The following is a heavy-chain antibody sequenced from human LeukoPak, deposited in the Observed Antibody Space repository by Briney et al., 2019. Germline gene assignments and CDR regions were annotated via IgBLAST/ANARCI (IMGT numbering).Heavy chain of an antibody. CDR1: GGSISGYY. V-gene: IGHV4-59*08. Sequence: SETLSLTCSVSGGSISGYYWSWIRQPPGKGLEWIGYIYYSGTTIYNPSLKSRLTISLDTSKNQFSLNLSSVTAADTAVYYCARGCRDSNYLCFDYWGRGTLVSVSS. CDR3: ARGCRDSNYLCFDY. CDR2: IYYSGTT. J-gene: IGHJ4*02. D-gene: IGHD4-11*01.